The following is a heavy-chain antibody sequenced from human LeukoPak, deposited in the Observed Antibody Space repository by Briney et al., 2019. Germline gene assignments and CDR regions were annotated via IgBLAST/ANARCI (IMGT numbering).Heavy chain of an antibody. V-gene: IGHV4-34*01. Sequence: SETLSLTCAVYGGSFSGYYWSWIRQPPGKGLEWIGEINHSGSTNYNPSLKSRVTISVDTSKNQFSLKLSSVTAADTAVYYCARRVRKRITMVRGFSWFDPWGQGTLVTVSS. J-gene: IGHJ5*02. CDR2: INHSGST. D-gene: IGHD3-10*01. CDR1: GGSFSGYY. CDR3: ARRVRKRITMVRGFSWFDP.